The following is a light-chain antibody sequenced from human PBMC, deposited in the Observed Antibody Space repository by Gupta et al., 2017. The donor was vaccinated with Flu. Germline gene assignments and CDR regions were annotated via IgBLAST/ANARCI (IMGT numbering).Light chain of an antibody. J-gene: IGLJ2*01. CDR2: EVN. V-gene: IGLV2-14*03. CDR3: SSYTGSSTL. CDR1: TSVVGANNY. Sequence: GSTSVVGANNYFSWYQQRPAKAPNLIIFEVNNRPSGVSTRFSGSKSGNTASLTISGLQAEDDAHYYCSSYTGSSTLFGGGTQLTVL.